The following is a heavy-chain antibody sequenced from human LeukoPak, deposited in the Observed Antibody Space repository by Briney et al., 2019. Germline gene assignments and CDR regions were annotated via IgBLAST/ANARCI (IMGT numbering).Heavy chain of an antibody. CDR1: GCSISSGGYY. V-gene: IGHV4-31*03. CDR3: ARVCSSTSCYGAYYYFDY. CDR2: FYYGGST. Sequence: SQSLSLTCTVSGCSISSGGYYWIWMRQHPGKGLESVGSFYYGGSTYYIPSLKSRVNISVDTSKNQFSLKLSSVTAADTAVYYCARVCSSTSCYGAYYYFDYWGQGTLVTVSS. J-gene: IGHJ4*02. D-gene: IGHD2-2*01.